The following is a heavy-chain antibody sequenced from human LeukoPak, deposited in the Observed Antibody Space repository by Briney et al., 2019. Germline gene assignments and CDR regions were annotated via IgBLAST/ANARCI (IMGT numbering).Heavy chain of an antibody. Sequence: GGSLRLSCAASGFTFSSYSISWVRQPPGKGLEWVSAISGSGGSTYYADSVKGRFTTSRDNSKNTRYLQMNSLRAEDTAVYYCANRLERIDDWGQGTLVTVSS. D-gene: IGHD1-1*01. CDR1: GFTFSSYS. CDR3: ANRLERIDD. CDR2: ISGSGGST. J-gene: IGHJ4*02. V-gene: IGHV3-23*01.